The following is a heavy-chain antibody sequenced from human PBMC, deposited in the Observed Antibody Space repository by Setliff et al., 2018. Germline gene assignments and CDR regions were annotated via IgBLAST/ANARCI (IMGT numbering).Heavy chain of an antibody. CDR3: AKDETPWRQLESGWYSHFDY. CDR1: GYTFTSYG. V-gene: IGHV1-18*01. CDR2: ISVYNGKT. Sequence: ASVKVSCKASGYTFTSYGFSWVRQAPGQGLEWMGWISVYNGKTKYAQKFQGRVTMTTDTSTRTAYMEVTSLRSDDTALYYCAKDETPWRQLESGWYSHFDYWGQGTLVTVSS. D-gene: IGHD6-19*01. J-gene: IGHJ4*02.